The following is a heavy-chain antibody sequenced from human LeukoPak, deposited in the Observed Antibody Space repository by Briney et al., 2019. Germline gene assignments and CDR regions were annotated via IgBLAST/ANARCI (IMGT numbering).Heavy chain of an antibody. CDR3: ARDLMGWDLHYFDY. V-gene: IGHV3-30*04. D-gene: IGHD1-26*01. J-gene: IGHJ4*02. CDR1: GFTFRSYA. CDR2: ISYDGSNK. Sequence: GGSLRLSCAASGFTFRSYAMHWVRQAPGKGLEWVAVISYDGSNKYYADSVKGRFTISRDNAKNSLYLQMHSLRAEDTAVYYCARDLMGWDLHYFDYWGQGTLVTVSS.